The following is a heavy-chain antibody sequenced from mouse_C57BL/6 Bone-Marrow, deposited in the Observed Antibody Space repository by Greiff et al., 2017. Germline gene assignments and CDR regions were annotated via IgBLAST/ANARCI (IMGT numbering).Heavy chain of an antibody. CDR3: ARKNYDYEGFAY. J-gene: IGHJ3*01. CDR2: IYPGGGYT. V-gene: IGHV1-63*01. CDR1: GYTFTNYW. Sequence: QVQLQQSGAELVRLGTSVKMSCKASGYTFTNYWIGWAKQRPGHGLEWIGDIYPGGGYTNYNEKFKGKATLTADKSSSTAYMQFSSLTSEDSAIYYCARKNYDYEGFAYWGQGTLVTVSA. D-gene: IGHD2-4*01.